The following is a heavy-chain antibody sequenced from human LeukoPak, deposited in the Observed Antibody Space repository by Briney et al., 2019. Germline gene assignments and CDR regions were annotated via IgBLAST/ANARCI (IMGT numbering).Heavy chain of an antibody. CDR3: SRHMGSSSGWPLDY. Sequence: NPSETLSLTCSVSGGSISSSSYYWGWIRQPPGKGLEWIGSIYYSGSTNYNPSLKSRVTISVDTSKNQFSLKLRSVTAADTAVYYCSRHMGSSSGWPLDYWGQGTLVCVSS. V-gene: IGHV4-39*01. CDR1: GGSISSSSYY. CDR2: IYYSGST. J-gene: IGHJ4*02. D-gene: IGHD6-19*01.